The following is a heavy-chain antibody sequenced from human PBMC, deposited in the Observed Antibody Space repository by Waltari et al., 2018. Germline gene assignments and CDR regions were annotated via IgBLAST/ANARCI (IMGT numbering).Heavy chain of an antibody. J-gene: IGHJ2*01. V-gene: IGHV3-48*01. D-gene: IGHD6-13*01. Sequence: EVQLVESGGGLVQPGGSLRLSCAASGFTFSSYSMNWVRQAPGKGLEWVSYISSSSSTLYYADSVKGRFTIARYNAKNSLYLQMNSLRSEDTAVYYCATDGGDSSTFYWYFDLWGRGTLVTVSS. CDR2: ISSSSSTL. CDR3: ATDGGDSSTFYWYFDL. CDR1: GFTFSSYS.